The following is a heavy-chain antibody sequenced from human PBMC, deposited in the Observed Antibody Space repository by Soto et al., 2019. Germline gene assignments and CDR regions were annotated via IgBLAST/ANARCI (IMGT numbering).Heavy chain of an antibody. D-gene: IGHD3-10*01. CDR1: GYSFTSYW. CDR2: IDPSDSYT. Sequence: PGESLKISCKGSGYSFTSYWISWVRQMPGKGLEWMGRIDPSDSYTNYSPSFEGHVTISADKSISTAYLQWSSLKASDTAMYYCAHLDGRSGSYEAFEIWGQGTMVTVSS. V-gene: IGHV5-10-1*01. CDR3: AHLDGRSGSYEAFEI. J-gene: IGHJ3*02.